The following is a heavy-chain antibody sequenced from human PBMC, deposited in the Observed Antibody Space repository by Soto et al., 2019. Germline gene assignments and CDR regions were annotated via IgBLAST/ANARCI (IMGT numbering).Heavy chain of an antibody. CDR2: IIPIIGTA. CDR3: AREGLDVVATSAIEY. CDR1: GGTFNKYA. V-gene: IGHV1-69*01. Sequence: QVQMVQSGAEVMKPGSSVKVSSKVSGGTFNKYAISWLRQAPVQGLEWMGGIIPIIGTADYAHKLPGRLAISADESTGPTFMEQSSLRSEDTALYYCAREGLDVVATSAIEYSGPATLVT. J-gene: IGHJ4*02. D-gene: IGHD5-12*01.